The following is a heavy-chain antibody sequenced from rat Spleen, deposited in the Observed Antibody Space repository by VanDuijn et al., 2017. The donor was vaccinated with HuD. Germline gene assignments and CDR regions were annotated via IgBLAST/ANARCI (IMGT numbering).Heavy chain of an antibody. CDR2: ISPSGGST. CDR3: ATEEYYGGYRALDY. D-gene: IGHD1-11*01. J-gene: IGHJ2*01. Sequence: EVQLVESGGGLVQPGRSLKLSCAASGFTFSNYGMHWIRQAPTKGLEWVASISPSGGSTYYRDSVKGRFTISRDNAKSTLYLQMDSLRSEDTATYYCATEEYYGGYRALDYWGQGVMVTVSS. CDR1: GFTFSNYG. V-gene: IGHV5-19*01.